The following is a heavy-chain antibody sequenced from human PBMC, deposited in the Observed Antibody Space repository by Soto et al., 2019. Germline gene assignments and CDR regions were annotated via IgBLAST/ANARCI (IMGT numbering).Heavy chain of an antibody. CDR3: AKVTHRGTIAVAGPLGS. V-gene: IGHV1-46*01. Sequence: QVHLVQSGAEVKKPGASVNVSCQASGSITNHHMHWVRQAPGQGLEWMGIFNPSGLSTTYAQKFQGRVTITRDTSTSTGYMELSSLASEDTAVYFCAKVTHRGTIAVAGPLGSWGQGTLVIVSS. CDR2: FNPSGLST. J-gene: IGHJ4*02. CDR1: GSITNHH. D-gene: IGHD6-19*01.